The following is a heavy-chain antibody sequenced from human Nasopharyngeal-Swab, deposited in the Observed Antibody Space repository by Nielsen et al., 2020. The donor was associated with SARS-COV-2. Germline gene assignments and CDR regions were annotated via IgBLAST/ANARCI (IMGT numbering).Heavy chain of an antibody. V-gene: IGHV3-43*02. CDR2: ISVDGGST. Sequence: GESLKISCAASGFTFDDSAMHWVRQAPGKGLEWVSLISVDGGSTYSADSVKGRFTISRDNSKNTLYLQMNSLRAEDTAVYYCARASSGWYYFDYWGQGTLVTVSS. CDR3: ARASSGWYYFDY. J-gene: IGHJ4*02. D-gene: IGHD6-19*01. CDR1: GFTFDDSA.